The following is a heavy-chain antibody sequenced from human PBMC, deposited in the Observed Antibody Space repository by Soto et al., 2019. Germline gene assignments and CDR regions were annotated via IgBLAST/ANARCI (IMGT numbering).Heavy chain of an antibody. CDR2: IWYDGSQK. D-gene: IGHD3-22*01. Sequence: QMEMIESGGGVVQPGRSLRLSCVVSGFTFGDYGMHWIRQAPGKGPEWVAVIWYDGSQKYYGDSVKGRFSISRDDSKNTSYLDMNDLRPDDTAVYACAREVDDSRGYSLFDLWGRGTLVAVSS. V-gene: IGHV3-33*01. J-gene: IGHJ2*01. CDR3: AREVDDSRGYSLFDL. CDR1: GFTFGDYG.